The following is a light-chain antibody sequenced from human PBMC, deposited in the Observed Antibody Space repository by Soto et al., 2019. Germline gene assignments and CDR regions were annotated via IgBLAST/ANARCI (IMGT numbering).Light chain of an antibody. CDR1: QTISSW. Sequence: DIQMAQSPSTLSGSVGDRVTITCPASQTISSWLAWYQQKPGKATKLLIYKASTLKSGGPSRFSGSGSGTEFTLTISSLQPDDFATYYCQQYNTYGYVWTFGQGTKVDIK. CDR3: QQYNTYGYVWT. J-gene: IGKJ1*01. CDR2: KAS. V-gene: IGKV1-5*03.